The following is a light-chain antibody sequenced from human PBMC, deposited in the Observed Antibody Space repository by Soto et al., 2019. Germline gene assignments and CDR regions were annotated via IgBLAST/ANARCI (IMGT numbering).Light chain of an antibody. CDR1: SSDFGSYKF. Sequence: QSALTQPASVSGSPGQSVAISCTGTSSDFGSYKFVSWYQHHPGTVPKVIIYETSKRPSGVSDRFSGSKSGNTASLTISGLQAEDEADYSCFSFTSTNNQVSGSGTKVTVL. CDR3: FSFTSTNNQV. CDR2: ETS. V-gene: IGLV2-23*01. J-gene: IGLJ1*01.